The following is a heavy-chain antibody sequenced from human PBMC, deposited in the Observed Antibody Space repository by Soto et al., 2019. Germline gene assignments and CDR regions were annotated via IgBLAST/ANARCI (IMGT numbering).Heavy chain of an antibody. V-gene: IGHV4-39*01. J-gene: IGHJ6*02. D-gene: IGHD3-22*01. CDR1: GGSISSSSYY. CDR3: AGGDYYHSSGYYFYYYTMDV. CDR2: VYYGGRT. Sequence: QLHLQESGPGLVKPSETLSLTCTVSGGSISSSSYYWGWIRQPPGKGLEWIGNVYYGGRTYYNPSLKSRVTISVETSKSQFSLKLSSVTAADTAVYYCAGGDYYHSSGYYFYYYTMDVWGQGTTVTVSS.